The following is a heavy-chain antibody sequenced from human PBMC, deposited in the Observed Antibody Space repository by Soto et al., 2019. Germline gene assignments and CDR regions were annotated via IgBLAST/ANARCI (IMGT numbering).Heavy chain of an antibody. CDR1: GFSLSTSGVG. Sequence: QITLKESGPTLVKPTQTLTLTCTFSGFSLSTSGVGVGWIRQPPGKALEGLALIYWDDDKRYSPSLKSRLTSTKDTYKHQVALTMTSMDPVDTAAYYCAHRIAAAEQHNWFDPWGQGTLVTVSS. V-gene: IGHV2-5*02. J-gene: IGHJ5*02. CDR3: AHRIAAAEQHNWFDP. CDR2: IYWDDDK. D-gene: IGHD6-13*01.